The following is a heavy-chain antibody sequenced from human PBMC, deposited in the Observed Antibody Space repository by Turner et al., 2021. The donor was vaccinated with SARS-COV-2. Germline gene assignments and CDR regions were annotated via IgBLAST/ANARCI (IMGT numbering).Heavy chain of an antibody. D-gene: IGHD2-8*01. CDR2: FDPEDGET. Sequence: VQLVQSGAEVRKPGASVKVSCTVSGYTLIELSMHWLRQAAGKGLGWMGGFDPEDGETIYGQKFEGRVTMNEDTSTDTAYMKLNSLRSEDTAVYYCATAPPYCTNGVCPNWFDPWGQGTLVTVSS. V-gene: IGHV1-24*01. CDR1: GYTLIELS. CDR3: ATAPPYCTNGVCPNWFDP. J-gene: IGHJ5*02.